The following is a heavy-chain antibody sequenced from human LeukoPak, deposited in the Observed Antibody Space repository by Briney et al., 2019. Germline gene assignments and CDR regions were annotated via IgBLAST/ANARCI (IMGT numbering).Heavy chain of an antibody. D-gene: IGHD1-26*01. CDR1: GYTFTSYD. J-gene: IGHJ3*02. CDR2: MNPNSGNT. V-gene: IGHV1-8*01. Sequence: ASVKVSCTASGYTFTSYDINWVRQATGQGLEWMGWMNPNSGNTGYAQKFQGRVTMTRNTSISTAYMELSSLRSEDTAVYYCARIWYSGSYYGRGAFDIWGQGTMVTVSS. CDR3: ARIWYSGSYYGRGAFDI.